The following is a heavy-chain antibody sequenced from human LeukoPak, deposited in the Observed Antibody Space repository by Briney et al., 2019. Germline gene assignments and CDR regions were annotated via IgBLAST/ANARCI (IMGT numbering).Heavy chain of an antibody. J-gene: IGHJ4*02. V-gene: IGHV1-8*01. CDR3: AISSLGTVAGTHFDY. Sequence: GASVKVSCKASGYTFTSYDINWVRQATGQGLEWMGWMNPNSDDTAYAQKFQGRVTMTRNTSISTAYMELSSLRSEDTAVYYCAISSLGTVAGTHFDYWGQGTLVTVSS. CDR2: MNPNSDDT. D-gene: IGHD6-19*01. CDR1: GYTFTSYD.